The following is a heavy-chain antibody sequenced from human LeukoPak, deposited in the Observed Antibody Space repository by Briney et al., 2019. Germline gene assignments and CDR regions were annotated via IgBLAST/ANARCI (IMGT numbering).Heavy chain of an antibody. V-gene: IGHV4-39*07. D-gene: IGHD3-22*01. CDR3: AREKGYYDSSGAY. CDR2: IYYSGST. J-gene: IGHJ4*02. Sequence: PSETLSLTCTVSGGSISSYYWSWIRQPPGKGLEWIGSIYYSGSTYYNPSLKSRVTISVDTSKNQFSLKLSSVTAADTAVYYCAREKGYYDSSGAYWGQGTLVTVSS. CDR1: GGSISSYY.